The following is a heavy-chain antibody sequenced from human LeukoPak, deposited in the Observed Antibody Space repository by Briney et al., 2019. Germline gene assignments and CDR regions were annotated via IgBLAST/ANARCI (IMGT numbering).Heavy chain of an antibody. Sequence: GGSLRLSCAASGFTFSSYAMSWVRQPPGKGLEWVSAISDSGGDTYYADSVKGRFTISRDNSKNTLYLQMNSLRVEDTAVYYCAKSDGIVVVPAALDYWGQGTLVTVSS. CDR2: ISDSGGDT. CDR1: GFTFSSYA. V-gene: IGHV3-23*01. J-gene: IGHJ4*02. D-gene: IGHD2-2*01. CDR3: AKSDGIVVVPAALDY.